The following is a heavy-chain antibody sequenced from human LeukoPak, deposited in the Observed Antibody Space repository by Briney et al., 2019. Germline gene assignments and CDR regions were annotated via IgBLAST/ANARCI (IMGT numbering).Heavy chain of an antibody. Sequence: SETLSLTCTVSGGSISSYYWSWIRQPAGKGLEWIGRIYTSGSTNYNPSLKSRVTMSVDTSKNQFSLKLSSVTAADTAVYYCARHYGSGSYYNTVFDYWGQGTLVTVSS. J-gene: IGHJ4*02. CDR1: GGSISSYY. V-gene: IGHV4-4*07. D-gene: IGHD3-10*01. CDR2: IYTSGST. CDR3: ARHYGSGSYYNTVFDY.